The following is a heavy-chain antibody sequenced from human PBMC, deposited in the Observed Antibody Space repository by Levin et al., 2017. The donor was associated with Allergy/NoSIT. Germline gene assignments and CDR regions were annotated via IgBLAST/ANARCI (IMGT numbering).Heavy chain of an antibody. D-gene: IGHD5-18*01. CDR1: GFTFSDYY. CDR3: ARVLNQDVVDTAIDAFDI. Sequence: KAGGSLRLSCAASGFTFSDYYMSWIRQAPGKGLEWVSYISISSNYTNYADSVKGRFTISRDNAKKSLYLQMNSLRAEDTAVYYCARVLNQDVVDTAIDAFDIWGQGTMVTVSS. J-gene: IGHJ3*02. CDR2: ISISSNYT. V-gene: IGHV3-11*05.